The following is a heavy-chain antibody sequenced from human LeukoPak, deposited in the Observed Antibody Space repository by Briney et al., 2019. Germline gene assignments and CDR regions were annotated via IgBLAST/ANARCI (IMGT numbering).Heavy chain of an antibody. CDR2: IYCSGST. CDR1: GGSISSYF. Sequence: SETLSLTCTVSGGSISSYFWSWIRQPPGKGLEWIGYIYCSGSTSYNPSLKSRVTISVDRSKNQFSLKVSSVTAADTAVYYCARHHDGLVRFDYWGQGTLVTVSS. D-gene: IGHD3-10*01. J-gene: IGHJ4*02. CDR3: ARHHDGLVRFDY. V-gene: IGHV4-59*08.